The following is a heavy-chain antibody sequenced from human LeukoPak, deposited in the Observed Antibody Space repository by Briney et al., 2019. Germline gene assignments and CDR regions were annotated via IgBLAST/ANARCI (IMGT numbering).Heavy chain of an antibody. Sequence: GGSLRLSCAASGFTFSSYGTHWVRQAPGKGLEWVAVIWYDGSNKYYADSVKGRFTISRDNSKNTLYLQMNSLRAEDTAVYYCAREGRDGYRKYYFDYWGQGTLVTVSS. CDR3: AREGRDGYRKYYFDY. CDR2: IWYDGSNK. J-gene: IGHJ4*02. D-gene: IGHD5-24*01. CDR1: GFTFSSYG. V-gene: IGHV3-33*01.